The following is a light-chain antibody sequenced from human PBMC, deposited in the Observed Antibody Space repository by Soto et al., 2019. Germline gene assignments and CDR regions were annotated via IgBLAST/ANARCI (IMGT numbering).Light chain of an antibody. CDR2: GDT. CDR1: SSNIGGGYD. J-gene: IGLJ2*01. V-gene: IGLV1-40*01. CDR3: QSYDSSLSGGVL. Sequence: QLVLTQPPSVSGAPGQRVTISCTGSSSNIGGGYDVHWYKQLPGTVPKLLIYGDTNRPSGVPDRFSGSKSGTSASLAITGLQADDEADYYCQSYDSSLSGGVLFGGGTKLTVL.